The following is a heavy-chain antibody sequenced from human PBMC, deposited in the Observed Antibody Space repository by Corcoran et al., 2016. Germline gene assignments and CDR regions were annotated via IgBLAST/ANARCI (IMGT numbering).Heavy chain of an antibody. CDR1: GYTFTSYY. D-gene: IGHD3-10*01. J-gene: IGHJ6*02. CDR2: INPSGVST. Sequence: QVQLVQSGAEVKKPGASVKVSCKAFGYTFTSYYMHWVRQAPGQGLEWMGIINPSGVSTSYAQKFQGRVTMTRDTSTSTVYMELSSLRSEDTAVYYCARDTLRYGSGSYSAHYYYYYGMDVWGQGTTVTVS. CDR3: ARDTLRYGSGSYSAHYYYYYGMDV. V-gene: IGHV1-46*01.